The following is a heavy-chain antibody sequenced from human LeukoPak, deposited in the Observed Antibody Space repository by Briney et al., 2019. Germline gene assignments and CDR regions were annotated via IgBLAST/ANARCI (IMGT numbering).Heavy chain of an antibody. J-gene: IGHJ6*03. CDR1: GYTFTSYG. CDR2: ISAYNGNT. V-gene: IGHV1-18*01. D-gene: IGHD4-17*01. CDR3: ARAIYSDHFYYYDYMDV. Sequence: ASVKVSCKASGYTFTSYGISRVRQAPGQGLEWMGWISAYNGNTNYAQKLQGRATMTTDTSPSTVNMELRSLRSDDTAVYYCARAIYSDHFYYYDYMDVWGKGTTVTVSS.